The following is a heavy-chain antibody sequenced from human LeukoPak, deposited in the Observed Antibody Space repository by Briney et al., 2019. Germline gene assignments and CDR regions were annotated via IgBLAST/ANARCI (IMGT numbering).Heavy chain of an antibody. CDR2: INHSGST. CDR3: ASGYGDYVGAFDI. D-gene: IGHD4-17*01. V-gene: IGHV4-34*01. CDR1: GGSFSGYY. Sequence: SETLSLTCAVYGGSFSGYYWSWIRQPPGKGLEWIGEINHSGSTNYNPSLKSRVTISVDTSKNQFSLKLSSVTAADTAVYYCASGYGDYVGAFDIWGQGTMVTVSS. J-gene: IGHJ3*02.